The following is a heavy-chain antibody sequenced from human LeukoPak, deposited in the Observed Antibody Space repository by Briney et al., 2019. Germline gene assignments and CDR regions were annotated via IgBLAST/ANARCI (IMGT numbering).Heavy chain of an antibody. J-gene: IGHJ4*02. Sequence: PSETLSLTCTVSGGSISSSIYYWGWIRQPPGKGLEWIGRIYYSGSPYNTPSLKSRGTISVDTSKNQFSLKLSAVTAADTAVYYCARQLAAAGHFDYWGQGTLVTVSS. CDR3: ARQLAAAGHFDY. CDR1: GGSISSSIYY. V-gene: IGHV4-39*01. D-gene: IGHD6-13*01. CDR2: IYYSGSP.